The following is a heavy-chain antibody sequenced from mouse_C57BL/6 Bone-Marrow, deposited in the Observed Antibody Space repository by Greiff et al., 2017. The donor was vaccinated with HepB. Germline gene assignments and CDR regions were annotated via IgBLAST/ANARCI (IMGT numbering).Heavy chain of an antibody. CDR1: GYTFTSYW. Sequence: QVQLKQPGAELVKPGASVKMSCKASGYTFTSYWITWVKQRPGQGLEWIGDIYPGSGSTNYNEKFKSKATLTVDKSSSTAYMQLSSLTSEDSAVYYCARPRSLYYYGSSWGFAYWGQGTLVTVSA. J-gene: IGHJ3*01. D-gene: IGHD1-1*01. CDR3: ARPRSLYYYGSSWGFAY. CDR2: IYPGSGST. V-gene: IGHV1-55*01.